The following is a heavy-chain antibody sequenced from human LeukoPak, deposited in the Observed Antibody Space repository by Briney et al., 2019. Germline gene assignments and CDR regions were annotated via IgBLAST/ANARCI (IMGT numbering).Heavy chain of an antibody. J-gene: IGHJ4*02. V-gene: IGHV1-18*01. CDR1: GGTFSSYA. CDR3: ARDGKYYDILTGYYDY. CDR2: ISAYNGNT. Sequence: ASVKVSCKASGGTFSSYAISWVRQAPGQGLEWMGWISAYNGNTNYAQKLQGRVTMTTDTSTSTAYMGLRSLRSDDTAVYYCARDGKYYDILTGYYDYWGQGTLVTVSS. D-gene: IGHD3-9*01.